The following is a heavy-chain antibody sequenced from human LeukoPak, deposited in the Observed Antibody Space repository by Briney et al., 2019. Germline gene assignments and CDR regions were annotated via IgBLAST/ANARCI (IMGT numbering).Heavy chain of an antibody. CDR3: ARDSLGEMATII. Sequence: PSETLSLTCAVYGGSFSDYYWSWIRQPPGKGLEWIGEINHSGSTNYNPSLKSRVTVSVDRSKNQFSLKLSSVTAADTAVYYCARDSLGEMATIIWGQGTLVTVSS. D-gene: IGHD5-24*01. J-gene: IGHJ4*02. CDR1: GGSFSDYY. V-gene: IGHV4-34*01. CDR2: INHSGST.